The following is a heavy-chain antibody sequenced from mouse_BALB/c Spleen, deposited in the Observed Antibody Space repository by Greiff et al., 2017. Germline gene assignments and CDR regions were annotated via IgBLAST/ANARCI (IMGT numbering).Heavy chain of an antibody. J-gene: IGHJ3*01. CDR3: ARSYYGIYVGAWFAY. V-gene: IGHV3-2*02. CDR1: GYSITSDYA. D-gene: IGHD2-10*01. Sequence: EVQGVESGPGLVKPSQSLSVTCTVTGYSITSDYAWHWILHSPGNKLEWMGYISYSGSTSYNPSLTSRISITRVTSKNQFFLQLNSVTTEDTATYYGARSYYGIYVGAWFAYGGQGTLVTVSA. CDR2: ISYSGST.